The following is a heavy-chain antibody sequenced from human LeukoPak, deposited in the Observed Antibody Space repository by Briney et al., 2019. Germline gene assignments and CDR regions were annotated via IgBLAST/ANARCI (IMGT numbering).Heavy chain of an antibody. V-gene: IGHV4-59*01. CDR2: IYYSGST. D-gene: IGHD4-17*01. CDR1: GGSISSYY. Sequence: SETLSLTCTVSGGSISSYYWSWIRQPPGKGLEWIGYIYYSGSTNYNPSLKSRVTISVDTSKNQFSLKLSSVTAADTAVYYCARGNHDYGDYDGPYWYFDLWGRGTLVTVSS. CDR3: ARGNHDYGDYDGPYWYFDL. J-gene: IGHJ2*01.